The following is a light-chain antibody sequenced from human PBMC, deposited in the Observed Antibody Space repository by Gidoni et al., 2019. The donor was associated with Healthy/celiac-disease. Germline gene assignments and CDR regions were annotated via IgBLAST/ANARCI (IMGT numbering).Light chain of an antibody. J-gene: IGLJ2*01. CDR1: SANIGSNT. Sequence: QSVLTQPPSASGTPSQRVTISCSGISANIGSNTVNWYQQLPGTAPKLLIYSNNQRPSGVPDRFSGSKSGTSASRAISGLKSEDEADYYCAAWDDSLKEVFGGGTKLTVL. V-gene: IGLV1-44*01. CDR3: AAWDDSLKEV. CDR2: SNN.